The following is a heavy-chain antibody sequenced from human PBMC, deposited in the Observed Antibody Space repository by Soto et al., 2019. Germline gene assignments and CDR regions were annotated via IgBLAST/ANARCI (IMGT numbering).Heavy chain of an antibody. CDR2: MNPADSET. V-gene: IGHV5-51*01. J-gene: IGHJ3*02. CDR1: GYSFPNYW. CDR3: ERNKVESRVAYDI. Sequence: PGESLKISCKGSGYSFPNYWIGWVRQMPGKGLEWMGLMNPADSETRYSPSFQGQVTISADKSINTAYLQWSSLKASDTAIYYCERNKVESRVAYDIWGQGTLVTVSS. D-gene: IGHD3-22*01.